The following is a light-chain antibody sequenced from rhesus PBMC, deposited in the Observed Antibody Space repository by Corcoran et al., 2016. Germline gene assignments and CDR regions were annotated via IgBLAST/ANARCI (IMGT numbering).Light chain of an antibody. CDR2: GVS. CDR1: SSDMTGYNY. Sequence: QSGPTQPPSVSGSPGQSVTISCTGTSSDMTGYNYVSWYQQYPGKAPKLMIYGVSNRPSGVSDRFSGSESGNTASLTISGLQAEDDADYYCCSYTTSNTFIFGAGTRLTVL. CDR3: CSYTTSNTFI. J-gene: IGLJ1*01. V-gene: IGLV2S7*01.